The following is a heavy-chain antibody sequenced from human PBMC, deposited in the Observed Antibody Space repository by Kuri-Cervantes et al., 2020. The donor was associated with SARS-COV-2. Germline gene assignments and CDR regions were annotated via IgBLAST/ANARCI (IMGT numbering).Heavy chain of an antibody. CDR2: ISYSGST. Sequence: GSLRLSCTVSGGSISTYYWSWFRQPPGKGLEWIGYISYSGSTNYNPSLKSRVTMSVDTSKNQFSLKLNSVTAADTVVYYCARDRGAFWGMGDYWGQGTLVTVSS. CDR1: GGSISTYY. J-gene: IGHJ4*02. V-gene: IGHV4-59*01. D-gene: IGHD3-10*01. CDR3: ARDRGAFWGMGDY.